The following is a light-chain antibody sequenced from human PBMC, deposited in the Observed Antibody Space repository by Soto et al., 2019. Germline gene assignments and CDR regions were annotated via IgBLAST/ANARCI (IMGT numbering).Light chain of an antibody. CDR3: QVWDSSSDHVV. Sequence: SYELTQPPSVSVAPGQTARIPCGGNNIGSKGVHWYQQSPGLAPVLVVYDDRDRPSGIPERFSGSNSGNTATLTISRVEAGDEADYYCQVWDSSSDHVVFGGGTQLT. V-gene: IGLV3-21*02. CDR1: NIGSKG. CDR2: DDR. J-gene: IGLJ2*01.